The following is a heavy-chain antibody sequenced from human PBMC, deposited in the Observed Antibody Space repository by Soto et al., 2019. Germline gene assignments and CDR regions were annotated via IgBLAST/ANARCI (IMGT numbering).Heavy chain of an antibody. D-gene: IGHD3-22*01. CDR3: ARDYYDGSASHGLEF. J-gene: IGHJ3*01. CDR2: INPNSGGA. CDR1: GYTFTGYY. Sequence: QVHLVQSGAEVKKPGASVTVSCRASGYTFTGYYIHWVRQVPGQGLEWMGWINPNSGGANIAQKFQGWVTMTRDTSTTTTYRELSSLRSNDTAVYYCARDYYDGSASHGLEFWGQGTMVTVAA. V-gene: IGHV1-2*04.